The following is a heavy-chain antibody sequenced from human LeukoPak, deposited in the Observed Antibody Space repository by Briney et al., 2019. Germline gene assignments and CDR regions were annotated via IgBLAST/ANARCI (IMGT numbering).Heavy chain of an antibody. CDR1: GGSISSGGYS. CDR2: IYHSGST. J-gene: IGHJ6*02. D-gene: IGHD6-6*01. V-gene: IGHV4-30-2*01. CDR3: ALSSAYYYYGMDV. Sequence: SETLSLTCAVSGGSISSGGYSWSWIRQPPGKSLEWIGYIYHSGSTYYNPSLKSRVTISVDRSKNQFSLKLSSVTAADTAVYYCALSSAYYYYGMDVWGQGTTVTVSS.